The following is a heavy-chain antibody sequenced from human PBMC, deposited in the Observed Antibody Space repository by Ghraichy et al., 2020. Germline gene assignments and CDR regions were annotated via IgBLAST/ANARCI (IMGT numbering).Heavy chain of an antibody. J-gene: IGHJ4*02. D-gene: IGHD3-16*02. CDR1: GFTFSSYW. V-gene: IGHV3-7*03. Sequence: GGSLRLSCAASGFTFSSYWMSWVRQAPGKGLEWVANIKQDGSEKYYVDSVKGRFTISRDNAKNSLYLQMNSLRAEDTAVYYCATDYVWGSYRYPYWGQGNLVTVSS. CDR2: IKQDGSEK. CDR3: ATDYVWGSYRYPY.